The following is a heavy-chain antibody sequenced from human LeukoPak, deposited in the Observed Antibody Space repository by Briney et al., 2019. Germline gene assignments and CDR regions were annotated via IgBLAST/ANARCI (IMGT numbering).Heavy chain of an antibody. Sequence: SETLSLTCTVSGASITSYYWNWIRRPPGKGLEWIGYIHYSGSTNYNPSLKSRVTISVDRSKKQLSLKLTSVTAADTAVYYCARDGGGIWGEASYWGQGTLVTVSS. J-gene: IGHJ4*02. CDR3: ARDGGGIWGEASY. CDR2: IHYSGST. D-gene: IGHD2/OR15-2a*01. V-gene: IGHV4-59*13. CDR1: GASITSYY.